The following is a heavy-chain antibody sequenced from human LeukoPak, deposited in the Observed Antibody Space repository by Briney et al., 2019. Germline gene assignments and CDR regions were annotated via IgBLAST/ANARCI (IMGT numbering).Heavy chain of an antibody. D-gene: IGHD3-3*01. CDR2: ISGSGGST. Sequence: GGSLRLSCAASGFTFSSYAMSWVRQAPGKGLEWVSVISGSGGSTYYADSVKGRFTISRDNSKNTLYLQMNSLSAEDTAVYYCAKVPYYDFWSGCWDHWGQGTLVAVSS. CDR3: AKVPYYDFWSGCWDH. V-gene: IGHV3-23*01. CDR1: GFTFSSYA. J-gene: IGHJ4*02.